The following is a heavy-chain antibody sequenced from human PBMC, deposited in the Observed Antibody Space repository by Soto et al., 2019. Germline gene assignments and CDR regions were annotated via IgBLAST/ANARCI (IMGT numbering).Heavy chain of an antibody. CDR1: GFTFSNYW. V-gene: IGHV3-7*03. CDR3: VRFSILVSGRGRGAFFDS. J-gene: IGHJ4*02. CDR2: IKEDGSEK. D-gene: IGHD6-19*01. Sequence: GGSLRLSCAASGFTFSNYWMSWARQVPGKGLAWVSNIKEDGSEKYYVDSVKGRFTVSRDNAKNSVHLQMNSLRDEDTAVYYCVRFSILVSGRGRGAFFDSWGQGTPVTVSS.